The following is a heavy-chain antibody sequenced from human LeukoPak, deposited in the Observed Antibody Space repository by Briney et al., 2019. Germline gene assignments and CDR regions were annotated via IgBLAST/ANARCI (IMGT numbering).Heavy chain of an antibody. CDR2: MNPNSGNT. CDR1: GYTFTSYD. CDR3: ARVLSIRFGELRVGFDP. Sequence: GASVKVSCKASGYTFTSYDINWVRQATGQGLEWMGWMNPNSGNTGYAQKFQGRVTMTRNTSISTAYMELSSLRSEDTAVYYCARVLSIRFGELRVGFDPWGQGTLVTVSS. V-gene: IGHV1-8*01. J-gene: IGHJ5*02. D-gene: IGHD3-10*01.